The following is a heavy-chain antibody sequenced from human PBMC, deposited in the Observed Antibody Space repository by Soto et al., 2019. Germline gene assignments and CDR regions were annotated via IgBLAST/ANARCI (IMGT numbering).Heavy chain of an antibody. Sequence: QITLKESGPTLVKPTQTLTLTCTFSGFSLSTNGMGVGWIRQPPGKALEWLAVIYWDDDKRYSPSLKSRLTITKGTSKNRVVLTMTNMDPVDTATYYCAHRGYYGSGLDYWGQGTLVTVSS. D-gene: IGHD3-10*01. CDR1: GFSLSTNGMG. V-gene: IGHV2-5*02. J-gene: IGHJ4*02. CDR2: IYWDDDK. CDR3: AHRGYYGSGLDY.